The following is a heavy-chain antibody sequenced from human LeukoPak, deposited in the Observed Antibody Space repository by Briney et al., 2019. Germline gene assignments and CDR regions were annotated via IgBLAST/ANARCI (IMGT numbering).Heavy chain of an antibody. CDR1: GLTFSSYA. J-gene: IGHJ6*02. V-gene: IGHV3-23*01. D-gene: IGHD4-11*01. CDR3: AKYVATVPTHYYYYALDV. CDR2: ISGSVGST. Sequence: GGSLRLSCAASGLTFSSYAMSWVRQAPGKGLEWVSAISGSVGSTYYADSVKGRFTFSRDNSKNTLYLQMNSLRAEDTAVYYCAKYVATVPTHYYYYALDVWGQGTTVTVSS.